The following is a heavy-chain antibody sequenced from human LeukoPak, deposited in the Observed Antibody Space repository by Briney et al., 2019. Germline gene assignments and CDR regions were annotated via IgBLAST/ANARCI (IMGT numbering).Heavy chain of an antibody. V-gene: IGHV4-59*08. Sequence: PSETLSLTCTVSGGSISSYCWSWIRQPPGKGLEWIGYIYYSGSTNYNPSLKSRVTISVDTSKNQFSLKLSSVTAADTAVYYCARRDDFFDYWGQGTPVTVSS. CDR1: GGSISSYC. D-gene: IGHD2-21*02. J-gene: IGHJ4*02. CDR2: IYYSGST. CDR3: ARRDDFFDY.